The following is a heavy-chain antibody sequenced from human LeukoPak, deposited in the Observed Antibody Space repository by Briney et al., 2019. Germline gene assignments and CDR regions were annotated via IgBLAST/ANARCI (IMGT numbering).Heavy chain of an antibody. CDR3: TSDPYTSSKVDF. Sequence: GGSLRLSCAASRFTFSHHYMSWVRQAPGKGLEWVSYIDSSGRALNYGDSVKGRFTISRDNAQNSLCLQMDSLGAEDTAVYFYTSDPYTSSKVDFWGQGTLVTVSS. CDR1: RFTFSHHY. CDR2: IDSSGRAL. J-gene: IGHJ4*02. D-gene: IGHD2-2*02. V-gene: IGHV3-11*01.